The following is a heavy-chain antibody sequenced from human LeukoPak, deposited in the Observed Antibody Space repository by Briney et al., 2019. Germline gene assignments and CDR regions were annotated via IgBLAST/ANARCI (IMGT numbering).Heavy chain of an antibody. Sequence: GGSLRLSCSVSGFTFSSYTMHRVRQAPGKGLEYVSSININGGRTYYADSVKGRFTISRDNSKNTLYLQMSSLRAEDTAVYYCVKDKWIDHWGQGTLVTVSS. CDR3: VKDKWIDH. CDR2: ININGGRT. V-gene: IGHV3-64D*09. D-gene: IGHD2-8*01. CDR1: GFTFSSYT. J-gene: IGHJ4*02.